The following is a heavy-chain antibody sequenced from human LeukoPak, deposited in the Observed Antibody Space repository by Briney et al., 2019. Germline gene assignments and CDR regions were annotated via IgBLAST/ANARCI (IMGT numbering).Heavy chain of an antibody. Sequence: GGSLRLSYVASGFNFSDYYMNWIRQSPGKGLEWISYMSSRSGIIYYADSVKARFTISRDNARNSLYLQMNSLRAEDTAVYCCARGHYGLDVWGQGTTVTVSS. J-gene: IGHJ6*02. CDR2: MSSRSGII. CDR3: ARGHYGLDV. CDR1: GFNFSDYY. V-gene: IGHV3-11*01.